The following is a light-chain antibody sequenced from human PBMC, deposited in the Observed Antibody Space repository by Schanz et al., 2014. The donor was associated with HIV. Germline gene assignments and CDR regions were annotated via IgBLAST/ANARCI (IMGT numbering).Light chain of an antibody. CDR3: MQALQRPYT. V-gene: IGKV2-28*01. CDR1: QSLLHESRQNY. Sequence: EIVLTQSPVSLSVTPGESASISCKTSQSLLHESRQNYLDWYLQRPGRSPQLLIYLGSNRASGVPDRFSGSGSGRDFVLRISRVEAEDVVIYYCMQALQRPYTFGPGTKVYIK. CDR2: LGS. J-gene: IGKJ3*01.